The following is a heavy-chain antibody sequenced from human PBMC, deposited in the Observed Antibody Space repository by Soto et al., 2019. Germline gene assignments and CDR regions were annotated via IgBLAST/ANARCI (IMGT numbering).Heavy chain of an antibody. CDR1: GGTFSSYT. J-gene: IGHJ4*02. CDR2: IIPILGIA. Sequence: GASVKVSCKASGGTFSSYTISWVRQAPGQGLEWMGRIIPILGIANYAQKFQGRVTVTADKSTSTAYMELSSLRSEDTAVYYCARAGELSSFDYWGQGTLVTVSS. D-gene: IGHD1-26*01. V-gene: IGHV1-69*02. CDR3: ARAGELSSFDY.